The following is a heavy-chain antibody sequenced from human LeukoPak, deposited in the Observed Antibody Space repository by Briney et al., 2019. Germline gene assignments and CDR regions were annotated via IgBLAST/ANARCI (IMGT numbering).Heavy chain of an antibody. CDR3: ARGFAYGDTGSFDY. CDR1: GGSISSYY. CDR2: IYYSGST. V-gene: IGHV4-59*01. D-gene: IGHD4-17*01. J-gene: IGHJ4*02. Sequence: RASETLSLTCTVSGGSISSYYWSWIRQPPGKGLEWIGYIYYSGSTTYSPSLKSRVTISVDTSKNQFSLKLSSVTAADTAVYYCARGFAYGDTGSFDYWGQGTLVTVSS.